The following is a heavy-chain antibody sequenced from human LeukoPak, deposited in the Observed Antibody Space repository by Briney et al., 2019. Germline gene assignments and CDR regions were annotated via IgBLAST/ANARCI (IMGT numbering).Heavy chain of an antibody. CDR3: ATDPRFLEWLPNDY. J-gene: IGHJ4*02. V-gene: IGHV3-21*01. D-gene: IGHD3-3*01. CDR1: GFTFSSYS. Sequence: GGSLRLSCAASGFTFSSYSMNWVRQAPGKGLEWVSSISSGSSYIYYADSVKGRFTISRDNAKNSLYLQMNSLRAEDTAVYYCATDPRFLEWLPNDYWGQGTLVTVSS. CDR2: ISSGSSYI.